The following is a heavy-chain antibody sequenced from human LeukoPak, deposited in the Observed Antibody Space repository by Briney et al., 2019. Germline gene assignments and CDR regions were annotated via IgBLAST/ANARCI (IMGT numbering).Heavy chain of an antibody. Sequence: SETLSLTCTVSGASISSGRNYWGWIRQPPGKGLEWIASMYYSGRTDYNPSLKSRVSVSVDTSMNQLSLKLYSVTAADTAMYYCARHLSGTAMAHYFDYWGQGTVVTVSS. CDR2: MYYSGRT. J-gene: IGHJ4*02. V-gene: IGHV4-39*01. D-gene: IGHD2-2*01. CDR1: GASISSGRNY. CDR3: ARHLSGTAMAHYFDY.